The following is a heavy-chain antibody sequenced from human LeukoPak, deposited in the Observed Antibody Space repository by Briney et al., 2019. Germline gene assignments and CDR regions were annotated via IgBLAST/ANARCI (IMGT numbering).Heavy chain of an antibody. Sequence: PGRSLRLSCAASGFTFSSYGMHWVRQAPGKGLEWVAVISYDGSNKYYADSVKGRFTISRDNSKNTLYLQMNSLRAEDTAVYYCARGALYQYYLDYWGWGQGTLVTVSS. J-gene: IGHJ4*02. V-gene: IGHV3-30*03. CDR3: ARGALYQYYLDYWG. CDR1: GFTFSSYG. D-gene: IGHD4-17*01. CDR2: ISYDGSNK.